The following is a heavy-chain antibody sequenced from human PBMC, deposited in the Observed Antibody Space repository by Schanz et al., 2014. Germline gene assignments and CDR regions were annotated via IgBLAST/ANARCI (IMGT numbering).Heavy chain of an antibody. V-gene: IGHV3-30*02. J-gene: IGHJ4*02. CDR1: GFTFSAYG. CDR2: IRSDERDK. Sequence: VQLVESGGGLVQPGRSLRLSCAASGFTFSAYGMHWVRQAPGKGLEWVALIRSDERDKCYADSVKGRFSISRDNSKNTVYLQMNSLRPEDTAVYYCAKDENWALTDYWGQGTLVTVSS. D-gene: IGHD7-27*01. CDR3: AKDENWALTDY.